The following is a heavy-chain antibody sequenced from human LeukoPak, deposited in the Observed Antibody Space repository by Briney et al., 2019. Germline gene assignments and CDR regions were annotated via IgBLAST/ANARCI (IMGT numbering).Heavy chain of an antibody. V-gene: IGHV3-23*01. D-gene: IGHD5-18*01. CDR3: AKSPRGYSYGSAGY. J-gene: IGHJ4*02. CDR1: GFTFSTYA. Sequence: PGGSLRLSCAASGFTFSTYAVNWVRQAPGKGLEWVSTISGSGDSTYYADSVKGRFTISRDNSKNTLYLQMNSLRAEDTAVYYCAKSPRGYSYGSAGYWGQGTLVTVSS. CDR2: ISGSGDST.